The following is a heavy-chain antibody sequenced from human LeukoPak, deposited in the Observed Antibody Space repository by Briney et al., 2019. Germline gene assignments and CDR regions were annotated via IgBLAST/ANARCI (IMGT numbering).Heavy chain of an antibody. V-gene: IGHV3-7*03. Sequence: HPGGSLRLSCAASGFIFSSSWMSWVRQAPGKGLEWVANIKQDGSEKYYVDSVKGRFTVSRDNAKNSLYLQMNSLRAEDTAVYYCAKEVEGDYWGQGTLVTVSS. CDR2: IKQDGSEK. CDR3: AKEVEGDY. J-gene: IGHJ4*02. CDR1: GFIFSSSW. D-gene: IGHD2-2*01.